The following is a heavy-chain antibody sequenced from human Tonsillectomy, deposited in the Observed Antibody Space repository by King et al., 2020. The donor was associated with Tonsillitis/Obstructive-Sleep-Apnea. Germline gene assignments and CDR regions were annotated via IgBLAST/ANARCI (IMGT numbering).Heavy chain of an antibody. V-gene: IGHV4-31*03. Sequence: QLQESGPGLVKPSQTLSLTCTVSGGSISSGGYYWSWIRQHPGKGLEWIGYIYYSGSTHYNPSLKSRVTISVDTSKNQFSRKQSSVTAADTAVYYCARVQLERRNYYYGMDVWGQGTTVTVSS. CDR3: ARVQLERRNYYYGMDV. CDR2: IYYSGST. J-gene: IGHJ6*02. CDR1: GGSISSGGYY. D-gene: IGHD1-1*01.